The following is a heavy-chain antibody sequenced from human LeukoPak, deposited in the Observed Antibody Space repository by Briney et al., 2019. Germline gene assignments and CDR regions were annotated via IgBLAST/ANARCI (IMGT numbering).Heavy chain of an antibody. CDR1: GGSISSGSYY. V-gene: IGHV4-61*02. Sequence: SETLSLTCTVSGGSISSGSYYWSWIRQPAGKGLEWIGRIYTSGSTNYNPSLKSRVTISVDTSKNQFSLKLSSVTAADTAVYYCASVDVVPAAYDAFDIWGQGTMVTVSS. J-gene: IGHJ3*02. CDR2: IYTSGST. D-gene: IGHD2-2*01. CDR3: ASVDVVPAAYDAFDI.